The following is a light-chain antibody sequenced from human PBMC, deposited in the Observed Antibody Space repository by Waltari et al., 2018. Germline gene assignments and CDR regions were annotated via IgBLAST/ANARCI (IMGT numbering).Light chain of an antibody. CDR2: GAS. Sequence: EILMTQSPATLSVSPGERATLYRRASQSVSSDLACDQQKPGQPPRLLIYGASTRDTGVPGRISGSWSGTEFTLTISSLQSEDFAIYYCQQYNNWPPLTFGGGTKVEIK. J-gene: IGKJ4*01. V-gene: IGKV3-15*01. CDR1: QSVSSD. CDR3: QQYNNWPPLT.